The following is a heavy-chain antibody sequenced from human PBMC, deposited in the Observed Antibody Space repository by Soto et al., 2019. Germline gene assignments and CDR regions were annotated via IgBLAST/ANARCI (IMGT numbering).Heavy chain of an antibody. CDR3: AKAYGDYMNPYYYYGMDV. CDR1: GFTFSSYA. D-gene: IGHD4-17*01. CDR2: ISGSGGST. J-gene: IGHJ6*02. V-gene: IGHV3-23*01. Sequence: GGSLRLSCAASGFTFSSYAMSWVRQAPGKGLEWVSAISGSGGSTYYADSVKGRFTISRDNSKKPLYLQMSGLGAEDTAVYYCAKAYGDYMNPYYYYGMDVWGQGTTVTVSS.